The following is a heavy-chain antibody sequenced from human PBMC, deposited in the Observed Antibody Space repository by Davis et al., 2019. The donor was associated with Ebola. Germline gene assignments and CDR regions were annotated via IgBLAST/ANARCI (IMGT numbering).Heavy chain of an antibody. CDR1: GFTFSSYA. CDR3: AKGGGITEFDY. V-gene: IGHV3-23*01. CDR2: ISGSGGST. D-gene: IGHD3-3*01. Sequence: GESLKISCAASGFTFSSYAMSWVRQAPGKGLEWVSAISGSGGSTYYADSVKGRFTISRDNSKNTLYLQMNNLRAEDTAVYYCAKGGGITEFDYWGQGTLVTVSS. J-gene: IGHJ4*02.